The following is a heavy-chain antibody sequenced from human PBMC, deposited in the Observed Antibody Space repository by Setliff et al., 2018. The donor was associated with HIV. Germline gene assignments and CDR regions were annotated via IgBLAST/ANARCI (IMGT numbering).Heavy chain of an antibody. D-gene: IGHD1-26*01. CDR2: ISVYNDDT. CDR3: ASDVSGSYHLDAFDI. V-gene: IGHV1-18*01. Sequence: ASVKVSCKASGHTLTSYGISWVRQAPGQGLEWMGWISVYNDDTSYAQKFQGRVTMTTDTSTGTAYMELRSLRSDDTAMYYCASDVSGSYHLDAFDIWGQGTRGTV. CDR1: GHTLTSYG. J-gene: IGHJ3*02.